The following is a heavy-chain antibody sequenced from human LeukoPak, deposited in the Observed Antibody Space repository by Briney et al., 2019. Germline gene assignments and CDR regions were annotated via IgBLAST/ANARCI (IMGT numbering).Heavy chain of an antibody. J-gene: IGHJ4*02. CDR1: GFTVSSNY. Sequence: GGSLRLSCAASGFTVSSNYMSWVRQAPGKGLEWVSVIYSGGSTYYADSVKGRFTISRDNSKNTLYLQMNSLRAEDTAVYYCARDPYDFLTGHYSGSGGDYWGQGTLVTVSS. V-gene: IGHV3-53*01. CDR2: IYSGGST. CDR3: ARDPYDFLTGHYSGSGGDY. D-gene: IGHD3-9*01.